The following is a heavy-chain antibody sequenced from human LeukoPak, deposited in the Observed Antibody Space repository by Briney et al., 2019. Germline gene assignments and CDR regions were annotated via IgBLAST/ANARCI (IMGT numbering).Heavy chain of an antibody. D-gene: IGHD6-19*01. J-gene: IGHJ2*01. CDR2: IYYSGST. CDR1: GGSISSYY. V-gene: IGHV4-59*01. Sequence: PSETLSLTCTVSGGSISSYYWSWIRQPPGKGLEWIGYIYYSGSTNYNPSLKSRVTISVDTSKNQFSLKLSSMTAADTAVYYCAREQWLVHGYFDLWGRGTLVTVSS. CDR3: AREQWLVHGYFDL.